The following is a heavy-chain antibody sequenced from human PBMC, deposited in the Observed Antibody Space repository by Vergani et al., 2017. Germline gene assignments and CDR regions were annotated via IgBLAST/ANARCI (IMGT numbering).Heavy chain of an antibody. V-gene: IGHV4-39*01. J-gene: IGHJ4*02. D-gene: IGHD6-6*01. CDR2: IYYSGST. Sequence: QLQLQESGPGLVKPSETLSLTCTVSGGSISSSSYYWGWIRQPPGKGLEWIGSIYYSGSTYYNPSLKSRVTISVDTSKNQFSLKLSSVTAADTAVYDCAGQYTSARPGLRFDWWGQGSLVTVAA. CDR1: GGSISSSSYY. CDR3: AGQYTSARPGLRFDW.